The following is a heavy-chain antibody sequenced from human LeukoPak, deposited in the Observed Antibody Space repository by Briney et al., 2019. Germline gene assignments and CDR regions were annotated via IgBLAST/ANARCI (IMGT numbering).Heavy chain of an antibody. CDR2: ISGSGGST. J-gene: IGHJ4*02. CDR1: GFTFSSYA. Sequence: GGSLRLFCAASGFTFSSYAMSWVRQAPGKGLEWVSAISGSGGSTYYADSVKGRFTISRDNSKNTLYLQMNSLRAEDTAVYYCAKSPYSSSWGMLYDYWGQGTLVTVSS. CDR3: AKSPYSSSWGMLYDY. D-gene: IGHD6-13*01. V-gene: IGHV3-23*01.